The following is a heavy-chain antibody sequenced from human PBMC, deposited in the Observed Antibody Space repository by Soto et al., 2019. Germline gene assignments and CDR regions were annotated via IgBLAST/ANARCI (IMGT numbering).Heavy chain of an antibody. Sequence: PSETLSLTCAVYGGSFSGYYWSWIRQPPGKGLEWIGEINHSGSTNYNPSLKSRVTISVDTSKNQFSLKLSSVTAADTAVYYCARGRGVRGVTMYYGMDVWGQGTTVTVSS. CDR3: ARGRGVRGVTMYYGMDV. D-gene: IGHD3-10*01. V-gene: IGHV4-34*01. CDR2: INHSGST. J-gene: IGHJ6*02. CDR1: GGSFSGYY.